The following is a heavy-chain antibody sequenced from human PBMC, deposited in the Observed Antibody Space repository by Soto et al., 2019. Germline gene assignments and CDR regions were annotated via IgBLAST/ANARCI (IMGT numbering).Heavy chain of an antibody. CDR2: ISAYNGNT. Sequence: GASVKVSCKASGYTFTSYGISWVRQAPGQGLEWMGWISAYNGNTNYAQKLQGRATMTTDTSTSTAYMELRSLRSDDTAVYYCARVEWDFWSGSKAPFDYWGQGTLVTVSS. CDR1: GYTFTSYG. D-gene: IGHD3-3*01. J-gene: IGHJ4*02. CDR3: ARVEWDFWSGSKAPFDY. V-gene: IGHV1-18*01.